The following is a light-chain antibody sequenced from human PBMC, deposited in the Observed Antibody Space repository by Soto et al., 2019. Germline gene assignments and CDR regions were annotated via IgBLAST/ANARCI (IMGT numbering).Light chain of an antibody. J-gene: IGLJ1*01. CDR3: CSERSDSPRVYV. CDR1: HNDVGHENF. Sequence: QSALAQPASVSGSPGQSITISCTGTHNDVGHENFVSWYQQHPDKVPKLIIYDVTRRASGVSSRFSASKSGNTAYLAISGLQADDEADDYCCSERSDSPRVYVFGTGTKLTVL. CDR2: DVT. V-gene: IGLV2-14*03.